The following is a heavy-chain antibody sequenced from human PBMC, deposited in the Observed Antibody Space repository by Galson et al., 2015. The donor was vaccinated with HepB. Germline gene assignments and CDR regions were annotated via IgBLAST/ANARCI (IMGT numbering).Heavy chain of an antibody. CDR2: INTNTGNP. Sequence: QSGAEVKKPGTSVKVSCKASGYTFTSYAMNWVRQAPGQGLEWMGWINTNTGNPTYAQGFTGRFVFSLDTSVSTAYLQISSLKAEDTAVYYCATAALLAAPSSNQRWYFDLWGRGTLVTVSS. J-gene: IGHJ2*01. CDR1: GYTFTSYA. V-gene: IGHV7-4-1*02. CDR3: ATAALLAAPSSNQRWYFDL. D-gene: IGHD6-13*01.